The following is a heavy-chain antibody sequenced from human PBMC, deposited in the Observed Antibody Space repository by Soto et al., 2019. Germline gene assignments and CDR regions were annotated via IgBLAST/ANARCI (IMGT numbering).Heavy chain of an antibody. Sequence: PGGSLRLSCAASGFTFSEYTMNWVRQAPGKGLEWISYIRRSGDSADYADSVKGRFTISRDNAKNSLYLQMNSLRDEDTAVYYCARDNAYAFDYWGQGKLVTVSS. CDR2: IRRSGDSA. CDR1: GFTFSEYT. CDR3: ARDNAYAFDY. J-gene: IGHJ4*02. V-gene: IGHV3-48*02. D-gene: IGHD4-17*01.